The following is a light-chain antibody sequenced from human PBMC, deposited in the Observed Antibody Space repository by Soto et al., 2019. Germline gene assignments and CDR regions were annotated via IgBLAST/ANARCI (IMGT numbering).Light chain of an antibody. V-gene: IGLV2-14*01. CDR2: DVN. CDR1: RSDVGAYNY. Sequence: QSALTQPASVSGSPGQSITISCTGTRSDVGAYNYVSWYQQHPGKAPKLMIYDVNNRPSGVSNRFSGSKSGNTASLTISGLQAEDEADYYCNPHTRSSTRWVFGGGTQLTVL. J-gene: IGLJ3*02. CDR3: NPHTRSSTRWV.